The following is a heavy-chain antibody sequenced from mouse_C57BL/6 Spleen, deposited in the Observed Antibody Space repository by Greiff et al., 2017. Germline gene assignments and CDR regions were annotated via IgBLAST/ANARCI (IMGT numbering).Heavy chain of an antibody. V-gene: IGHV1-15*01. CDR2: IDPETGGP. CDR1: GYTFTDYE. J-gene: IGHJ3*01. CDR3: TSQYDYDWAWFAY. D-gene: IGHD2-4*01. Sequence: QVQLQQSGAELVRPGASVTLSCKASGYTFTDYEMHWVQQTPVHGLEWIGAIDPETGGPAYHQKFKGKAILTADKSSSPAYMELRSLTSEDSAVYYCTSQYDYDWAWFAYWGQGTLVTVSA.